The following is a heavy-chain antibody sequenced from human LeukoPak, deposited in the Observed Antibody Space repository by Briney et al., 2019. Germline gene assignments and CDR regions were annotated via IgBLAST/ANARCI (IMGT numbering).Heavy chain of an antibody. CDR2: IRYDGSNK. J-gene: IGHJ4*02. D-gene: IGHD5-24*01. V-gene: IGHV3-30*02. CDR3: AGRDGYKMGGFDY. Sequence: GGSLRLSCAASGFTFSSYGMHWVRQAPGKGLEWVAFIRYDGSNKYYADSVKGRFTISRDNSKNTLYLQMSSLRAEDTAVYYCAGRDGYKMGGFDYWGQGTLVTVSS. CDR1: GFTFSSYG.